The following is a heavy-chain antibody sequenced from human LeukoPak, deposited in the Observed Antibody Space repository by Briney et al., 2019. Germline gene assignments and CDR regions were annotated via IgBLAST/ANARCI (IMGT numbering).Heavy chain of an antibody. J-gene: IGHJ4*02. Sequence: GGSLRLSCVASGFSFSGYGMSWVRQAPGKGLEWVSAIGSSGGNIHYADSVKGRFTISRYNSRYTLYLEVNSLRAEDTAVYYCAKDRGWFGGSLANFDYWGQGTLVTVSS. CDR1: GFSFSGYG. CDR3: AKDRGWFGGSLANFDY. V-gene: IGHV3-23*01. D-gene: IGHD3-10*01. CDR2: IGSSGGNI.